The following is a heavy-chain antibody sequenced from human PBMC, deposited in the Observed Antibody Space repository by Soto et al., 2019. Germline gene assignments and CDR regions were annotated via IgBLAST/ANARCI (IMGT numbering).Heavy chain of an antibody. D-gene: IGHD2-15*01. J-gene: IGHJ3*02. V-gene: IGHV3-33*01. Sequence: GGSLRLCCAASGFTFSSYAMHWVRQAPGKGLEWVAVIWYDGSNKYFADSAKGRFTISRDNSKNTLYLQMNSLRDEDTAVYYCARGRGYCSGGSCYFDASDIWGQGTMVTVSS. CDR1: GFTFSSYA. CDR3: ARGRGYCSGGSCYFDASDI. CDR2: IWYDGSNK.